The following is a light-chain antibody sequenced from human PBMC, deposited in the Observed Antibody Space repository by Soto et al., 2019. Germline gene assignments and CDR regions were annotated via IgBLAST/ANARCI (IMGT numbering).Light chain of an antibody. CDR1: QSVSSSY. Sequence: EIVLTQSPGTLSLSPGERDTLSCRASQSVSSSYLAWYQQKPGQAPRLLIYGASSRATGIPDRFSGSGSGTDFTLTISRLDPEDFAVYYCQQYGSSPTWTFGQGTKVEIK. V-gene: IGKV3-20*01. J-gene: IGKJ1*01. CDR3: QQYGSSPTWT. CDR2: GAS.